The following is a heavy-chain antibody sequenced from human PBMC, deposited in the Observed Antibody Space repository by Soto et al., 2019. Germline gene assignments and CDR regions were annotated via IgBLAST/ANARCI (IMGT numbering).Heavy chain of an antibody. J-gene: IGHJ6*02. CDR2: IIPIFGTA. V-gene: IGHV1-69*13. CDR1: VCTLSGYA. Sequence: SVKRACKSSVCTLSGYAVSRLRQTPRQGLEWMGGIIPIFGTANYAQKFQGRVTITADESTSTAYMELSSLRSEDTAVYYCARGSSTNSYYYYYGMDVWGQGTTVTVSS. D-gene: IGHD2-2*01. CDR3: ARGSSTNSYYYYYGMDV.